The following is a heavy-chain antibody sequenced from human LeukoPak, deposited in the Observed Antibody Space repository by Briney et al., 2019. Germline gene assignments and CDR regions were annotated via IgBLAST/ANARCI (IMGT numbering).Heavy chain of an antibody. CDR2: IRYDGSNK. CDR3: AKVGDYYGSGSYRPADAFDI. J-gene: IGHJ3*02. CDR1: GFTFSSYG. D-gene: IGHD3-10*01. Sequence: PGGSLRLSCAASGFTFSSYGMHWVRQAPGKGLEWVAFIRYDGSNKYYADSVKGRFTISRDNSKNTLYLQMNSLRAEDTAVYYCAKVGDYYGSGSYRPADAFDIWGQGTMVTVSS. V-gene: IGHV3-30*02.